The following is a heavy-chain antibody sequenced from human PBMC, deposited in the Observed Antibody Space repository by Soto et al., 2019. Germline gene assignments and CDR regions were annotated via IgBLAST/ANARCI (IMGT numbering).Heavy chain of an antibody. Sequence: SETLSLTCTVSGGSISSGDYFWSWIRQPPGKGLEWIGFIYYSGTYYNPSLKSRVSMSVDTSKSQFSLSLSSVTAADTAVYYCARDLAYCASGSCYAKWGSWGQGTLVTVSS. CDR3: ARDLAYCASGSCYAKWGS. J-gene: IGHJ5*02. V-gene: IGHV4-30-4*01. CDR1: GGSISSGDYF. D-gene: IGHD2-15*01. CDR2: IYYSGT.